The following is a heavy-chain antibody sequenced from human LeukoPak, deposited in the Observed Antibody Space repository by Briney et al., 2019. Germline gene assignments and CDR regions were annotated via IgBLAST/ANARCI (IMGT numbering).Heavy chain of an antibody. CDR2: INHSGST. J-gene: IGHJ4*02. Sequence: PSETLSLTCAVYGGSFSGYYWSWIRQPPGKGLEWIGEINHSGSTNYNPSLRSRVTISVDTSKNQFSLKLSSVTAADTAVYYCARRAVRGALYYFDYWGQGTLVTVSS. D-gene: IGHD3-10*01. V-gene: IGHV4-34*01. CDR3: ARRAVRGALYYFDY. CDR1: GGSFSGYY.